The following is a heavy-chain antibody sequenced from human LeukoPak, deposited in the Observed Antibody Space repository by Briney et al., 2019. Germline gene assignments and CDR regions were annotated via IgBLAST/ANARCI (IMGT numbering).Heavy chain of an antibody. Sequence: GGSLRLSCAASGFTFSSYAMSWVRQAPGKGLEWVSAISGSGGSTYYADSVKGRFTISRDNSKNTLYLQMNSLRAEDTAVYYCARVTLRGEAYCGGDCEYYFDYWGQGTLVTVSS. J-gene: IGHJ4*02. CDR1: GFTFSSYA. CDR3: ARVTLRGEAYCGGDCEYYFDY. D-gene: IGHD2-21*02. V-gene: IGHV3-23*01. CDR2: ISGSGGST.